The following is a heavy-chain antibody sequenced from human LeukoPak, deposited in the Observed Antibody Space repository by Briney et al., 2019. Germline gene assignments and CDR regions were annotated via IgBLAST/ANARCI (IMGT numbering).Heavy chain of an antibody. J-gene: IGHJ4*02. V-gene: IGHV3-48*03. CDR2: IGTIGSPI. CDR1: GFTFRSFE. CDR3: ASLYDSSGRDY. D-gene: IGHD3-22*01. Sequence: PGGSLRLCCAASGFTFRSFEMDWVRQAPGKGLEWLSYIGTIGSPIYYADSVKGRFTISRDNARNSLCLQMNSLRVEDTAVYYCASLYDSSGRDYWGQGTLVTVSS.